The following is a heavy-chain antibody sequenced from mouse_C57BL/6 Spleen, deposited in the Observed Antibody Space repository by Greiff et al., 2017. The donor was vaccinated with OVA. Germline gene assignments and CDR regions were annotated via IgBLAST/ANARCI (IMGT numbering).Heavy chain of an antibody. CDR2: IIPNNGGT. D-gene: IGHD4-1*01. CDR1: GYTFTDYY. Sequence: VQLQQSGPELVKPGDSVKISCTASGYTFTDYYMNWVKQSHGKSLEWIGDIIPNNGGTSYNQKFKGKATLTVDKSSSTSYMELRSLTSEDSAVYYCARSNWDGVYAMDYWGQGTSVTVSS. J-gene: IGHJ4*01. V-gene: IGHV1-26*01. CDR3: ARSNWDGVYAMDY.